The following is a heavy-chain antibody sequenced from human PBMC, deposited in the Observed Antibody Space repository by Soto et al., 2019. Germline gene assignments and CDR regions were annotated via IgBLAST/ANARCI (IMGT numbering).Heavy chain of an antibody. CDR1: GFTFSSYG. D-gene: IGHD3-3*01. V-gene: IGHV3-33*01. Sequence: QVQLVESGGGVVQPGRSLRLYCAASGFTFSSYGMHWVRQAPGKGLEWVAVIWYDGSNKYYADSVKGRFTISRDNSKNTLYLQMNSLRAEDTAVYYCARDASESIFGVVITYYYYMDVWGKGTTVTVSS. J-gene: IGHJ6*03. CDR3: ARDASESIFGVVITYYYYMDV. CDR2: IWYDGSNK.